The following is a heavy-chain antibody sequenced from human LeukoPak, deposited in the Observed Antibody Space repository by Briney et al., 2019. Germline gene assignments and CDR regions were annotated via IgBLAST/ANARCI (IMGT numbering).Heavy chain of an antibody. V-gene: IGHV3-7*04. J-gene: IGHJ4*02. Sequence: GGSLRLSCATSGFNFSDSRMTWVRQAPGKGLQWVANINRDGTEKHFLDSVEGRFTIPRDNAKKSLYLQMSSLRPQDTAVYFCVRGDRYFESWGQGTLVTVSS. D-gene: IGHD2-21*01. CDR1: GFNFSDSR. CDR3: VRGDRYFES. CDR2: INRDGTEK.